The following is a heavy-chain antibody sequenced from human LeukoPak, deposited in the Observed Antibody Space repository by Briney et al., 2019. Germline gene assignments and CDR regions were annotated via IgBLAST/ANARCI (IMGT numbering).Heavy chain of an antibody. J-gene: IGHJ2*01. Sequence: GGSLRLSCAASGFTVSSNYMSWVRQAPGKGLEWVSVIYSGGSTYYADSVKGRFTISRDNSKNTLYLQMNSLRAEDTAVYYCATHSSGYYYVERYFDLWGRGTLVTVSS. D-gene: IGHD3-22*01. CDR3: ATHSSGYYYVERYFDL. CDR2: IYSGGST. V-gene: IGHV3-53*01. CDR1: GFTVSSNY.